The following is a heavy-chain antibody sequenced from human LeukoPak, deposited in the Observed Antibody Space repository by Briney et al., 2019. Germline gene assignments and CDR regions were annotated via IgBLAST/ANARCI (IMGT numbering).Heavy chain of an antibody. Sequence: TSETLSLTCAVYGGSFSGYYWSWIRQPPGKGLEWIGEINHSGSTNYNPSLKSRVTISVDTSKNQFSLKLSSVTAADTAVYYCARLLPQSRSSAPPLDLWGRGTLVTVSS. CDR1: GGSFSGYY. J-gene: IGHJ2*01. CDR2: INHSGST. CDR3: ARLLPQSRSSAPPLDL. V-gene: IGHV4-34*01. D-gene: IGHD6-25*01.